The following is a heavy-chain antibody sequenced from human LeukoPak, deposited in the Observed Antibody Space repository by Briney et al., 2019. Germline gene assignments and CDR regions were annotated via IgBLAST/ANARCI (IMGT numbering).Heavy chain of an antibody. J-gene: IGHJ5*02. D-gene: IGHD2-2*01. V-gene: IGHV1-2*02. CDR3: ARADIVVVPAARFDP. CDR2: INPNSGGT. CDR1: GYTFTGYY. Sequence: GASVKVSCKASGYTFTGYYMHWVRQAPGQGLEWMGWINPNSGGTNYAQKFQGRVTMTRDTSISTAYMELSRLRSDDTAVYYCARADIVVVPAARFDPWGQGTLVPVSS.